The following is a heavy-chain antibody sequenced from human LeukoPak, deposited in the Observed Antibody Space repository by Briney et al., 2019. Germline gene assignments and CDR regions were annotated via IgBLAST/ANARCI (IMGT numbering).Heavy chain of an antibody. J-gene: IGHJ6*02. Sequence: SVKVSCKASGGTFSSYAISWVRQAPGQGLEWMGGIIPIFGTANYAQKFQGRVTITADESTSTAYMELSSLRSEDTAVYYCARDQAGVPPSEYYYYGMDVWGQGTTVTVSS. CDR1: GGTFSSYA. D-gene: IGHD1-1*01. CDR3: ARDQAGVPPSEYYYYGMDV. V-gene: IGHV1-69*01. CDR2: IIPIFGTA.